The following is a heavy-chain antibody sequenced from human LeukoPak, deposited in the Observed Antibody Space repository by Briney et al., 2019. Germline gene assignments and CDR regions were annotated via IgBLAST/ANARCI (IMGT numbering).Heavy chain of an antibody. V-gene: IGHV3-23*01. D-gene: IGHD6-13*01. CDR1: RFNLMRYD. J-gene: IGHJ6*02. Sequence: GGALRLSCVASRFNLMRYDLGWVRPAPGEGVEWVSHLCGRGGSTYYADSVKGRFTISRDNSKNTLYLQMNSLRAEDTAVYYCAKDWRAAAVGYGMDVWGQGTTVTVSS. CDR2: LCGRGGST. CDR3: AKDWRAAAVGYGMDV.